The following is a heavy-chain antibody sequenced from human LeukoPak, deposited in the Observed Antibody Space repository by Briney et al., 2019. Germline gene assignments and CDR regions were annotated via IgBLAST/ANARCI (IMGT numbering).Heavy chain of an antibody. CDR2: IYYNGNT. J-gene: IGHJ5*02. CDR3: AREKGYSSFFDP. D-gene: IGHD6-13*01. Sequence: SETLSLTCSVSDGSINSYYWNWIRRPPGKGLEWIGYIYYNGNTNYSPSLKSRVTISVDTSKNQFSLKLSSVTAADTAVYYCAREKGYSSFFDPWGQGTLVTVSS. V-gene: IGHV4-59*01. CDR1: DGSINSYY.